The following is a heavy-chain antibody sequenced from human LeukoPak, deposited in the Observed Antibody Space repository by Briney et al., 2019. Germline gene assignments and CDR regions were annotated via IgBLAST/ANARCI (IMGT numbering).Heavy chain of an antibody. D-gene: IGHD6-19*01. CDR3: ARTREQWQVLDY. CDR1: GFSFGSFG. J-gene: IGHJ4*02. CDR2: ISHEGSNQ. Sequence: GGSLRLSCAASGFSFGSFGIHWVRQAPGKGLEWVTVISHEGSNQYYADPVKGRFTISRDNSKNMVYLQMNSLRAEDTAVYYCARTREQWQVLDYWGQGTLVTVSS. V-gene: IGHV3-30*03.